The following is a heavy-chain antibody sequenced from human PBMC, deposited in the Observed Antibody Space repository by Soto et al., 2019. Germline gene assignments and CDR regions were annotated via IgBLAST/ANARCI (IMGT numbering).Heavy chain of an antibody. D-gene: IGHD4-17*01. CDR1: GYTFTTYG. V-gene: IGHV1-18*01. Sequence: QVQLVQSGAEVTRPGASVRVSCKASGYTFTTYGINWVRQAPGQGLEWMGWISPYNGNTNFAQKFQGRLTMTTDTPTSTAYMDLRSLRFDDTAVYYCARDSVAYGDYRYWGQGTLVTVSS. CDR3: ARDSVAYGDYRY. CDR2: ISPYNGNT. J-gene: IGHJ4*02.